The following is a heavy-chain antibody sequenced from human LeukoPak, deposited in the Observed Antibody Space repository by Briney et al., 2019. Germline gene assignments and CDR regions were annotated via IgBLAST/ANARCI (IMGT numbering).Heavy chain of an antibody. CDR1: GFTVSSNY. Sequence: GGSLRLSCAASGFTVSSNYMSWVRQAPGKGLEWVSVIYSVGRTYYADSVKGRFTISRDNAKNSLYLQMNSLRAEDTAVYYCARELYCSGGTCSNDYYYYYYMDVWGKGTTVTVSS. CDR3: ARELYCSGGTCSNDYYYYYYMDV. D-gene: IGHD2-15*01. CDR2: IYSVGRT. V-gene: IGHV3-53*01. J-gene: IGHJ6*03.